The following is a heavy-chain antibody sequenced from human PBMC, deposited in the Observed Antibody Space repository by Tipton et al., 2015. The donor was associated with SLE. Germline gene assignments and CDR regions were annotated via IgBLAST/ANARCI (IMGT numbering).Heavy chain of an antibody. CDR2: IYSSGST. V-gene: IGHV4-59*13. J-gene: IGHJ2*01. CDR3: ARGNPPLWYFDL. Sequence: TLSLTCTVSGGSISSYYWSWIRQPPGKGLEWIGYIYSSGSTTYNPSLKSRVTISVDTSENQFSLKLTSVTAADTAVYYCARGNPPLWYFDLWGRGTLVCVSS. CDR1: GGSISSYY.